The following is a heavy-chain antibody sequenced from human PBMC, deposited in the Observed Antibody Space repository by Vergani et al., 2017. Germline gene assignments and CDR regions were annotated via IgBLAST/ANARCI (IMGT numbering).Heavy chain of an antibody. J-gene: IGHJ5*02. CDR3: ARDVSSGRHWFDP. CDR1: GFTFSSYW. D-gene: IGHD3-22*01. CDR2: INSDGSST. V-gene: IGHV3-74*01. Sequence: EVQLVESGGGLVQPGGPLRLSCAASGFTFSSYWMHWVRQAPGKGLVWVSRINSDGSSTSYADSVKGRFTISRDNAKNSLYLQMNSLRAEDTAVYYCARDVSSGRHWFDPWGQGTLVTVSS.